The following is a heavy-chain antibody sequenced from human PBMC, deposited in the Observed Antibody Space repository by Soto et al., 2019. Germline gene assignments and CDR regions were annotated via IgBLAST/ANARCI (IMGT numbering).Heavy chain of an antibody. D-gene: IGHD3-10*01. J-gene: IGHJ2*01. Sequence: VGSLRLSCAASGFTFNTYSMNWVRQAPGKGLEWVSSISTSGSYVHYGDSVKGRFTISRDNAKNSLYLQMNSLRAEDTAVYYCARGNYGSGSNQYWYFDLWGRGTLVTVSS. CDR2: ISTSGSYV. CDR1: GFTFNTYS. CDR3: ARGNYGSGSNQYWYFDL. V-gene: IGHV3-21*01.